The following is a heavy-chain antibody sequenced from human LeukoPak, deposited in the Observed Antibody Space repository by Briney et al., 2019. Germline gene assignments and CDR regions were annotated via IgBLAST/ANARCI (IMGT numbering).Heavy chain of an antibody. CDR1: GGSITSTNYY. J-gene: IGHJ4*02. Sequence: PAETVSLTCTVSGGSITSTNYYWGWIRQPPGKGLEWIGSISYSGSTYYNPSLKSRVIIYVDTSKNHCSLRLRSGTAADTAVYYCARHGGGWEPILFDSWGQGSLVTVSS. V-gene: IGHV4-39*01. CDR2: ISYSGST. D-gene: IGHD1-26*01. CDR3: ARHGGGWEPILFDS.